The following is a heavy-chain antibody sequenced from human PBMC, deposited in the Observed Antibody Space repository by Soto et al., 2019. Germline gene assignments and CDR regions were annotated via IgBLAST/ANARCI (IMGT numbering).Heavy chain of an antibody. D-gene: IGHD3-10*01. CDR3: ARDARGDEAPMDY. Sequence: SVKVSCKASGGTFSSYAISWVRQAPGQGLEWMGGIIPIFGTANYARKFQGRVTITADESTSTAYIELSSLRSEDTAVYYCARDARGDEAPMDYWGQGTLVTVSS. CDR1: GGTFSSYA. J-gene: IGHJ4*02. V-gene: IGHV1-69*13. CDR2: IIPIFGTA.